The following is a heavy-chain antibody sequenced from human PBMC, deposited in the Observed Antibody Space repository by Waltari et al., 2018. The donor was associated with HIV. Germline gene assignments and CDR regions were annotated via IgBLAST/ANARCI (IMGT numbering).Heavy chain of an antibody. CDR2: IIPVFGTT. Sequence: QVQLVQSGAEVKKPGSSVKVSCKASGGSFSNNAISWVRQAPGQALEWMGGIIPVFGTTYYSQKFQGRVTITADVSLTTAYMDLSSLGSDDTAFYFCARGAASNTFNSYFDSWGQGVLVTVSS. CDR3: ARGAASNTFNSYFDS. D-gene: IGHD6-25*01. CDR1: GGSFSNNA. V-gene: IGHV1-69*13. J-gene: IGHJ4*02.